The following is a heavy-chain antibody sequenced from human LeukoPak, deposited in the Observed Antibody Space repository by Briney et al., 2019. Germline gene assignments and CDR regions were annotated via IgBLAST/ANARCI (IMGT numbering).Heavy chain of an antibody. CDR1: GYTFTSYD. CDR2: MNPNSGST. Sequence: ASVKVSCKASGYTFTSYDINWVRQATGQGLEWMGWMNPNSGSTGYAQKFQGRVTMTRDTSISTAYMELSRLRSDDTAVYYCARVGSSSSGDAFDIWGQGTMVTVSS. CDR3: ARVGSSSSGDAFDI. J-gene: IGHJ3*02. V-gene: IGHV1-8*01. D-gene: IGHD6-6*01.